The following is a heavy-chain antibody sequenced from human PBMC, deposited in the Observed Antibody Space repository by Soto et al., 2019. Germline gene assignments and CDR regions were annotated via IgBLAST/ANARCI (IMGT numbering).Heavy chain of an antibody. CDR2: IYYSGST. CDR1: GASISSGDSF. D-gene: IGHD3-22*01. CDR3: ASQHYYDSSGYYVVY. V-gene: IGHV4-61*08. Sequence: SETLSLTCTVSGASISSGDSFWSWIRQPPGKGLEWIGYIYYSGSTNYNPSLKSRVTISVDTSKNQFALKLSSVTAADTAVYYCASQHYYDSSGYYVVYWGQGTLVTVSS. J-gene: IGHJ4*02.